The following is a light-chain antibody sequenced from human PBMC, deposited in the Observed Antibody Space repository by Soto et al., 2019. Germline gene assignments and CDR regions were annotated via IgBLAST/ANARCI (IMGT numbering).Light chain of an antibody. CDR1: QTVINSY. CDR3: QQYGSSGT. V-gene: IGKV3-20*01. CDR2: GAS. J-gene: IGKJ1*01. Sequence: LVLTQSPVTLSLSPGDRSTLSCRAIQTVINSYLAWYKQNPGQAPRLLIYGASNRATGIPDRLSGSGSGTEFTLTISRMEPEDFAVYYCQQYGSSGTFGQGTKVDIK.